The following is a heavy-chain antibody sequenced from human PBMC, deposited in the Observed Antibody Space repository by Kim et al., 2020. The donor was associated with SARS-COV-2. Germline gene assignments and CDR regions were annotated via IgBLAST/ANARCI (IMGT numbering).Heavy chain of an antibody. CDR1: GYTFTGYY. CDR2: INPNSGGT. CDR3: ATPHEPCYYMDV. J-gene: IGHJ6*03. V-gene: IGHV1-2*02. Sequence: ASVKVSCKASGYTFTGYYMHWVRQAPGQGLEWMGWINPNSGGTNYAQKFQGRVTMTRDTSISTAYMELSRLRSDDTAVYYCATPHEPCYYMDVWGKGTTVTVSS.